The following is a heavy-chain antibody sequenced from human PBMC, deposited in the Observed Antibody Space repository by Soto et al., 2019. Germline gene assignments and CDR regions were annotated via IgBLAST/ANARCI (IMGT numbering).Heavy chain of an antibody. D-gene: IGHD5-12*01. CDR3: AKDLRDGYNLFAFDN. CDR2: ISWNSGDI. J-gene: IGHJ3*02. V-gene: IGHV3-9*01. Sequence: PGGSLRLSGAVSGFSFEEYAMHWVRQAPGKGLEWVSGISWNSGDIGYADSVKGRFTISRDNAKNSLYLQINSLRPEDTAFYYCAKDLRDGYNLFAFDNWGQGTMVTVSS. CDR1: GFSFEEYA.